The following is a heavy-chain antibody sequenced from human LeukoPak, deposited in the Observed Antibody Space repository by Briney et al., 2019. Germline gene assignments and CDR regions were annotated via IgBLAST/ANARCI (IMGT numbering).Heavy chain of an antibody. CDR2: IKSKTAGGTT. V-gene: IGHV3-15*01. CDR3: TSIYY. Sequence: GGSLRLSCAASGLSFSDAWMTWVRQAPGKGLEWVGRIKSKTAGGTTDYAAPVKGRFTISRDDSKNTLYLQMNSLKAEDTAMYYCTSIYYWGQGTLVTVSS. CDR1: GLSFSDAW. J-gene: IGHJ4*02.